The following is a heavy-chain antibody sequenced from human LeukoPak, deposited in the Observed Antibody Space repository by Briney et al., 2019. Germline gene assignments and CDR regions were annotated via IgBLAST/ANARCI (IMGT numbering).Heavy chain of an antibody. V-gene: IGHV4-34*01. J-gene: IGHJ4*02. CDR3: ARGLGYCSSTSCSFDY. CDR2: INHSGST. Sequence: SETLSLTCAGSGGSLSGYYWSWIRQPPGKGLEWIGEINHSGSTNYNPSLKSRVTISVDTSKNQFSLKLSSVTAADTAVYYCARGLGYCSSTSCSFDYWGQGTLVTVSS. D-gene: IGHD2-2*01. CDR1: GGSLSGYY.